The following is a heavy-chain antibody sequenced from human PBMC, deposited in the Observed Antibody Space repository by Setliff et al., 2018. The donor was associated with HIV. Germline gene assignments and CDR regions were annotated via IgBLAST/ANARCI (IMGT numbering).Heavy chain of an antibody. Sequence: SETLSLTCAVYGGSVSGYYWSWIRQPPGKGLEWIGEIDHSGSTNYNPYLKSRVTISVDTSKNQFSLKLSSVTAADTAVYYCARDSPADGGNPGRFQRWGQGTLVTVS. D-gene: IGHD2-15*01. CDR3: ARDSPADGGNPGRFQR. V-gene: IGHV4-34*01. J-gene: IGHJ1*01. CDR1: GGSVSGYY. CDR2: IDHSGST.